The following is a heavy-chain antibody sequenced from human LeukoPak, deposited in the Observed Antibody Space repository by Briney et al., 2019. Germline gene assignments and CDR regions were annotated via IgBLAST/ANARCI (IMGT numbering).Heavy chain of an antibody. CDR2: ISGSGGST. J-gene: IGHJ4*02. CDR3: AKDRYSSSWIDLGY. D-gene: IGHD6-13*01. Sequence: GGSLRLSCVVSGFTFSSYAMSWVRQAPGKGLEWVSAISGSGGSTYYADSVKGRFTISRDNSKNTLYLQMNSLRAEDTAVYYCAKDRYSSSWIDLGYWGQGTLVTVSS. V-gene: IGHV3-23*01. CDR1: GFTFSSYA.